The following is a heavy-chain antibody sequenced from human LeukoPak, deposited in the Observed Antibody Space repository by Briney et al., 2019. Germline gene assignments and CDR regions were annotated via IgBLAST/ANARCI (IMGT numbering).Heavy chain of an antibody. CDR2: IKPDGSQI. V-gene: IGHV3-7*01. Sequence: GGSLRLSFAASGFTFSSYWMTWVRQAPGKGLEWVANIKPDGSQIYYVDSVKGRFTISRDNAKNSLYLQMNSLRAEDTAVYYCARDLNWETYWGQGTLVTVSS. D-gene: IGHD1-1*01. CDR3: ARDLNWETY. J-gene: IGHJ4*02. CDR1: GFTFSSYW.